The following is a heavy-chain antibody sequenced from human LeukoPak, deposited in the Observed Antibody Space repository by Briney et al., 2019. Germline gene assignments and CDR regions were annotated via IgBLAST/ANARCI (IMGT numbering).Heavy chain of an antibody. J-gene: IGHJ4*02. CDR2: IIPIFSTA. Sequence: ASVKVSCKASGGTFSSYAISWVRQAPGQGLEWMGGIIPIFSTANYAQKFQGRVTITADESTSTAYMELSSLRSEDTAVYYCARGAGTYPWDYYFDYWGQGTLVTVSS. CDR1: GGTFSSYA. D-gene: IGHD6-19*01. CDR3: ARGAGTYPWDYYFDY. V-gene: IGHV1-69*13.